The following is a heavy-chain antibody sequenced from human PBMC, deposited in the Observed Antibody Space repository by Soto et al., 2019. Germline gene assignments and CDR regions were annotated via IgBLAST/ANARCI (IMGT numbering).Heavy chain of an antibody. Sequence: QVQLQESGPGLVKPSETLSLTCTVSGGSISSYYWSWIRQPPGKGLEWIGYIYYSGSTNYNPSLKSRVTISVDTSKNQFSRKLSSVTAADTAVYYCARRARRDAFDIWGQGTMVTVSS. J-gene: IGHJ3*02. V-gene: IGHV4-59*01. CDR2: IYYSGST. CDR1: GGSISSYY. CDR3: ARRARRDAFDI.